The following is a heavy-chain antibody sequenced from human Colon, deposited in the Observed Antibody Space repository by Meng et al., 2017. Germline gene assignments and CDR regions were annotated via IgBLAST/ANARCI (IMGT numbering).Heavy chain of an antibody. CDR3: ARRVRGVISWFDP. Sequence: QVQLQESGPGLVKPSQTLSLTCAVYGGSFSGYYWSWIRQPPGKGLEWIGEINHSGSTNYNPSLKSRVTISVDTSKNQFSLKLSSVTAADTAVYYCARRVRGVISWFDPWGQGTLVTVSS. CDR2: INHSGST. J-gene: IGHJ5*02. CDR1: GGSFSGYY. D-gene: IGHD3-10*01. V-gene: IGHV4-34*09.